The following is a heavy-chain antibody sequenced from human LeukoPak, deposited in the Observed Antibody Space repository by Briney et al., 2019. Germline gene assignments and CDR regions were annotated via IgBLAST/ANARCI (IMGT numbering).Heavy chain of an antibody. Sequence: GASVKVSCKASGYTFTSYAMNWVRQAPGQGLEWMGWINPNSGGTNYAQKFQGRVTMTRDTSISTAYMELSRLRSDDTAVYYCARNWNVAVDYWGQGTLVTVSS. CDR1: GYTFTSYA. D-gene: IGHD1-1*01. CDR2: INPNSGGT. J-gene: IGHJ4*02. CDR3: ARNWNVAVDY. V-gene: IGHV1-2*02.